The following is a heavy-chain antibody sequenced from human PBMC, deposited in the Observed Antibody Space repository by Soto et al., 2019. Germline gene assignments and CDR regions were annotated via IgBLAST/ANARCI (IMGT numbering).Heavy chain of an antibody. V-gene: IGHV3-21*01. CDR3: ARDLDLYSSSWYYYYYGMDV. CDR2: ISSSSSYI. Sequence: EVQLVESGGGLVKPGGSLRLYCAASGFTFSSYSMNWVRQAPGKGLEWVSSISSSSSYIYYADSVKGRFTISRDNAKNSLYLQMNSLRAEDTAVYYCARDLDLYSSSWYYYYYGMDVWGQGTTVTVSS. D-gene: IGHD6-13*01. CDR1: GFTFSSYS. J-gene: IGHJ6*02.